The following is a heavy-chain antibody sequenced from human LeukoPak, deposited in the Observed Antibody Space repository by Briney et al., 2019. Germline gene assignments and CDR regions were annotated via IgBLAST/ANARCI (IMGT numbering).Heavy chain of an antibody. CDR1: GGSISSSSYY. V-gene: IGHV4-39*01. D-gene: IGHD3-10*01. CDR2: IYYSGST. J-gene: IGHJ4*02. CDR3: ARLGEKSDY. Sequence: PSETLSLTCTVSGGSISSSSYYWGWIRQPPGKGLEWIGSIYYSGSTYYNPSLKSRVTISVDTSKNQFSLKLSSVTAADTAVYYCARLGEKSDYWGQGTLVTVSS.